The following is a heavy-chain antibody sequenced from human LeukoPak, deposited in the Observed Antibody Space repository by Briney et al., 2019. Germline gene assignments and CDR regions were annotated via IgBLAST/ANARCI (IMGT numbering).Heavy chain of an antibody. CDR1: GESFSGYY. CDR2: INHSGST. Sequence: PSETLSLTCAVYGESFSGYYWSWIRQPPGKGLEWIGEINHSGSTNYNPSLKSRVTISVDTSKNQFSLKLSSVTAADTAVYYCARVKGYSYGFSPRYFDYWGQGTLVTVSS. J-gene: IGHJ4*02. CDR3: ARVKGYSYGFSPRYFDY. V-gene: IGHV4-34*01. D-gene: IGHD5-18*01.